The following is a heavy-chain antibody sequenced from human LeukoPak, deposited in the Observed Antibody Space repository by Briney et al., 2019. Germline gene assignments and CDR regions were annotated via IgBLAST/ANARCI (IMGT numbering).Heavy chain of an antibody. CDR1: GGYISSDDHN. CDR2: INYRGNT. D-gene: IGHD3-3*01. CDR3: AKDTFLAY. Sequence: PSETLSLTCTVSGGYISSDDHNWGWIRQPPGKGLEWLGKINYRGNTHHNPSLKSRVTISVDTSKNRSSLKLNSVTAADTAVYYCAKDTFLAYWGQGTLVTVSS. V-gene: IGHV4-39*02. J-gene: IGHJ4*02.